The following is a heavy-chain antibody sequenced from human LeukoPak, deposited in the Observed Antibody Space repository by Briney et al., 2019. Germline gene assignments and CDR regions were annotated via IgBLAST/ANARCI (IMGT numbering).Heavy chain of an antibody. CDR3: ARGGGSYYSGAFDI. Sequence: SETLSLTCTVSGGSISSSSYYWSWIRQPPGKGLEWIGYIYYSGSTNYNPSLKSRVTISVDTSKNQFSLKLSSVTAADTAVYYCARGGGSYYSGAFDIWGQGTMVIVSS. V-gene: IGHV4-61*01. CDR2: IYYSGST. CDR1: GGSISSSSYY. D-gene: IGHD1-26*01. J-gene: IGHJ3*02.